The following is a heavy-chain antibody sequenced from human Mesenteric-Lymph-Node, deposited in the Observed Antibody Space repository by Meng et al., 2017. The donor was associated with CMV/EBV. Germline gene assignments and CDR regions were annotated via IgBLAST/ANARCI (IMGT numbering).Heavy chain of an antibody. CDR1: GFTFSSYA. V-gene: IGHV3-23*03. Sequence: GESLKISCAAPGFTFSSYAMSWVRQAPGKGLEWVSLIYSGGSSTYYADSVKGRFTISRDNSKSTLYLQMNSLRAEDTAIYYCAKGRGMDVWGQGTTVTVSS. J-gene: IGHJ6*02. CDR2: IYSGGSST. CDR3: AKGRGMDV.